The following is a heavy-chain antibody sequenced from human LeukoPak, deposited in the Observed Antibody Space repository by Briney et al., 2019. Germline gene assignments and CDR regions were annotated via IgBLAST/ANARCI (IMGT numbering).Heavy chain of an antibody. CDR1: GVSISSSNW. J-gene: IGHJ5*02. CDR3: ARGGLTVTTGFDT. D-gene: IGHD4-17*01. V-gene: IGHV4-4*02. CDR2: IYHSGST. Sequence: SQTLSLTCAVSGVSISSSNWWHWVRQPPGKGLEWIWEIYHSGSTNYNPSLESRVNISVATSKNQFSLKLSSVTAADTAVYYCARGGLTVTTGFDTWGQGTLVTVSS.